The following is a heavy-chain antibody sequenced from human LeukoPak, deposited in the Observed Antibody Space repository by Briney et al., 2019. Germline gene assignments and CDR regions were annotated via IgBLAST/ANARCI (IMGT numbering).Heavy chain of an antibody. D-gene: IGHD6-13*01. Sequence: GGSLRLFCAASGFTFSSYGMHWVRQAPGKGLEWVAFIRYDGSNKYYADSVKGRFTISRDNSKNTLYLQMNSLRAEDTAVYYCAKVRYSSSWYNAFDIWGQGTMVTVSS. CDR3: AKVRYSSSWYNAFDI. V-gene: IGHV3-30*02. J-gene: IGHJ3*02. CDR1: GFTFSSYG. CDR2: IRYDGSNK.